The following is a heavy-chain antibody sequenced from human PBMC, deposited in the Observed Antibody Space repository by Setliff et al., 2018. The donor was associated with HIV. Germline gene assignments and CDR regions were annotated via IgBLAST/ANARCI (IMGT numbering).Heavy chain of an antibody. J-gene: IGHJ5*02. D-gene: IGHD2-2*01. CDR1: GGPFSNYG. Sequence: SVKVSCKASGGPFSNYGMSWVRQAPGQGLEWMGGIIPISGTANYAQKFQGRVTITTDESTSTAYMELSGLRSEDTPVYYCARDFGGYCSSMSCPGLFDPWGQGTLVTVSS. CDR2: IIPISGTA. V-gene: IGHV1-69*05. CDR3: ARDFGGYCSSMSCPGLFDP.